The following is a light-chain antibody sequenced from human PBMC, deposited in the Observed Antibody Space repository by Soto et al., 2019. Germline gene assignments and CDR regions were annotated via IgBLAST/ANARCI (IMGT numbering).Light chain of an antibody. CDR1: SSNIGSNY. V-gene: IGLV1-51*01. J-gene: IGLJ1*01. CDR3: GTWDSSLGGV. Sequence: QSVLTQPPSVSAAPGQTVTISCSGSSSNIGSNYVSWYQQLPGTAPKLLIYDNNKRPSGIPDRFSGSKSGTSATLGITGLQTGDEADYYCGTWDSSLGGVFGAGTKLT. CDR2: DNN.